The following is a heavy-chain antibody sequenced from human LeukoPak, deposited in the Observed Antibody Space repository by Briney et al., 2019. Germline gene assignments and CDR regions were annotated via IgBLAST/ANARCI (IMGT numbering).Heavy chain of an antibody. Sequence: GGSLRLSCQASGFTFYMYAMSWVRQAPGKGLEWVASMCGTAGCTFYPDSVKGRFTISRDSSKNVLYLRMNSLTAEDTAIHYCAKDRPNFHENSGHYYRRDGDSWGQGTLVTVSS. D-gene: IGHD3-22*01. V-gene: IGHV3-23*01. CDR2: MCGTAGCT. CDR3: AKDRPNFHENSGHYYRRDGDS. CDR1: GFTFYMYA. J-gene: IGHJ5*01.